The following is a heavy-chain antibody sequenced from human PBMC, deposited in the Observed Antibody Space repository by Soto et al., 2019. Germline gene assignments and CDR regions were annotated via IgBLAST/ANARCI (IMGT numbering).Heavy chain of an antibody. CDR2: ISWNSGSI. V-gene: IGHV3-9*01. D-gene: IGHD2-2*01. CDR1: GFTFDDYA. Sequence: EVQLVESGGGLVQPGRSLRLSCAASGFTFDDYAMHWVRQAPGKGLEWVSGISWNSGSIGYADSVKGRFIISRDNAKNSLYLQMNSLRAEDTALYYCAKGGGYCSSTSCYRYYFDYWGQGTLVTVSS. CDR3: AKGGGYCSSTSCYRYYFDY. J-gene: IGHJ4*02.